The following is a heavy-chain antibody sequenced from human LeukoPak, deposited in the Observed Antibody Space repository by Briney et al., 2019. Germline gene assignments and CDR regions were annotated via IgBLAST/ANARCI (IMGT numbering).Heavy chain of an antibody. D-gene: IGHD2-2*01. V-gene: IGHV3-15*01. Sequence: GGSLRLSCAASGFTFSNAWMSWVRQAPGKGLEWVGRIKSKTDGGTTDYAAPVKGRFTISRDDSKNTLYLQMNSLKTEDTAVYYCTTAIRDQLLLYYYYYMDVWGKGTTVTVSS. CDR2: IKSKTDGGTT. CDR1: GFTFSNAW. J-gene: IGHJ6*03. CDR3: TTAIRDQLLLYYYYYMDV.